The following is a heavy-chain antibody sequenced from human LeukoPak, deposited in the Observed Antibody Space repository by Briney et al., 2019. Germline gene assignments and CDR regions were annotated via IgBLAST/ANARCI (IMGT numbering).Heavy chain of an antibody. J-gene: IGHJ4*02. CDR1: GFTFGRSA. D-gene: IGHD5-24*01. V-gene: IGHV3-23*01. Sequence: GGSLRLSCEASGFTFGRSAMTWVRQTPGKGLEGFSSISSSGNTYYADSVKGRFTISRDNSKNLENLQMNSLRAEDTAIYYCVKGRMSEDGLDFWGQGSLVTVSS. CDR3: VKGRMSEDGLDF. CDR2: ISSSGNT.